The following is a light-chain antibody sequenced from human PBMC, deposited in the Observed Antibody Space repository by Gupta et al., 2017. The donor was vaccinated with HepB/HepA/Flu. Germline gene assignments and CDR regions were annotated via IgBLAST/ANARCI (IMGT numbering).Light chain of an antibody. CDR3: CSYAGSYTEV. V-gene: IGLV2-11*01. CDR2: DVS. Sequence: QSALTQPRSVSGSPGQSVTISCTGTSSDVGGYNCVSWYQQHPGKAPKLMIYDVSKRPSGVSDRFSGSKSGNTASLTISGLQTEDEADYYCCSYAGSYTEVFGTGTEVTVL. CDR1: SSDVGGYNC. J-gene: IGLJ1*01.